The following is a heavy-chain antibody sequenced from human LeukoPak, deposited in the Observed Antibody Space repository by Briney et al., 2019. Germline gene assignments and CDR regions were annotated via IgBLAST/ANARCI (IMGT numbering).Heavy chain of an antibody. Sequence: PSETLSLTCTVSGGSISSSYWSWIRQPPGKGLEWIGYIYYSGSTNYNPSLKSRVTISLDTSKNQFSLKLSSVTAADAAVYYCARQCSGDSCYADYWGQGTLVTVSS. CDR3: ARQCSGDSCYADY. CDR2: IYYSGST. D-gene: IGHD2-15*01. V-gene: IGHV4-59*01. CDR1: GGSISSSY. J-gene: IGHJ4*02.